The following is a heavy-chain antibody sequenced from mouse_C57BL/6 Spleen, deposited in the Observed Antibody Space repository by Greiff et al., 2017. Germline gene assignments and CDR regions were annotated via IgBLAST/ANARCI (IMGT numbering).Heavy chain of an antibody. CDR2: IDPSDSYT. CDR1: GYTFTSYW. CDR3: AKLGLWYFDV. D-gene: IGHD4-1*01. Sequence: QVQLQQPGAELVMPGASVKLSCKASGYTFTSYWMHWVKQRPGQGLEWIVEIDPSDSYTNYNQKFKGKSTLTVDKSSSTAYMQLSSLTSEDSAVYYCAKLGLWYFDVWGTGTTVTVSS. V-gene: IGHV1-69*01. J-gene: IGHJ1*03.